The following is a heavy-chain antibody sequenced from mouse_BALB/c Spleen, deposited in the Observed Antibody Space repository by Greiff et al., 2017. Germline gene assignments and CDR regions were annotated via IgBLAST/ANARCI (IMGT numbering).Heavy chain of an antibody. V-gene: IGHV1-85*01. CDR3: ARHEDDGNYEFAY. CDR2: IYPGDGST. J-gene: IGHJ3*01. Sequence: QVQLKESGPELVKPGALVKISCKASGYTFTSYDINWVKQRPGQGLEWIGWIYPGDGSTKYNEKFKGKATLTADKSSSTVYMELSRLTSEDSAVYFCARHEDDGNYEFAYWGQGTLVTVSA. CDR1: GYTFTSYD. D-gene: IGHD2-3*01.